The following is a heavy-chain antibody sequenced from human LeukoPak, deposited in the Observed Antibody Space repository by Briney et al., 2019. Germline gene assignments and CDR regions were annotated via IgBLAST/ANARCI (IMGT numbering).Heavy chain of an antibody. Sequence: PSQTLSLTCTVSGGSISSGDYYWSWIRQPPGKGLEWIGYIYYSGSTYYNPSLKSRVTISVDTSKNQFSLKLSSVTAADTAVYYCARHSATMVRGGFDPWGQGTLVTVSS. D-gene: IGHD3-10*01. CDR1: GGSISSGDYY. V-gene: IGHV4-30-4*08. J-gene: IGHJ5*02. CDR2: IYYSGST. CDR3: ARHSATMVRGGFDP.